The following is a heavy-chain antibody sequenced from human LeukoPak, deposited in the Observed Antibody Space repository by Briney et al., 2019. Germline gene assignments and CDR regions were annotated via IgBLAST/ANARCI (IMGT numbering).Heavy chain of an antibody. J-gene: IGHJ5*02. V-gene: IGHV3-23*01. D-gene: IGHD2-2*01. CDR3: AKEPREYCSSTSCPNWIDP. Sequence: GGSLRLSCAASGFTFSSYAMSWVRQAPGKGLEWVPAISASGGTTYYADSVKGRFTISRDNSKNTLYLQMSGLRAEDTAVYYCAKEPREYCSSTSCPNWIDPWGQGTLVTVSS. CDR1: GFTFSSYA. CDR2: ISASGGTT.